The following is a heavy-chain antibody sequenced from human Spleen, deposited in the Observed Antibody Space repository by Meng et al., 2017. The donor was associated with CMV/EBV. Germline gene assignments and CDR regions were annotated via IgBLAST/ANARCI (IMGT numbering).Heavy chain of an antibody. J-gene: IGHJ4*02. CDR1: GFTFGTYA. Sequence: LSCATSGFTFGTYALSWVRQAPGKGLEWVSAISGTGFDTYYADSVKGRFTISRDKSKNAVDLQMNSLRVDDTAVYYCATISRAAGFGYWGQGTLVTVSS. CDR2: ISGTGFDT. V-gene: IGHV3-23*01. D-gene: IGHD3-3*01. CDR3: ATISRAAGFGY.